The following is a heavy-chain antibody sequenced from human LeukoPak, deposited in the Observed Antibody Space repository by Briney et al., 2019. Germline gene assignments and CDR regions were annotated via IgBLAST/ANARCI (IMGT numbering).Heavy chain of an antibody. Sequence: GGSLRLSCAASGFTFSSYAMSWVRQAPGKGLEWVANIKQDGSEKYYVDSVKGRFTISRDNAKNSLYLQMNSLRAEDTAVYYCARGPHDFWSGSIIFDPWGQGTLVTVSS. J-gene: IGHJ5*02. D-gene: IGHD3-3*01. CDR3: ARGPHDFWSGSIIFDP. V-gene: IGHV3-7*01. CDR2: IKQDGSEK. CDR1: GFTFSSYA.